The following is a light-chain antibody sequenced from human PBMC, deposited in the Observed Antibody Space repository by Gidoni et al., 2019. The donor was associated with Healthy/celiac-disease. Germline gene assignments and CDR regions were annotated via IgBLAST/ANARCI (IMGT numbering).Light chain of an antibody. V-gene: IGKV4-1*01. J-gene: IGKJ1*01. CDR3: QQYYSTPPT. CDR2: WAS. CDR1: QSVLYSSNNKNY. Sequence: DILLTQSPYSLAFSLGERATINCKSSQSVLYSSNNKNYLAWYQQKPGQPPKLLIYWASTRESGVPDRFSGSGSGTDFTLTISSLQAEDVAVYYCQQYYSTPPTFXQXTKVEIK.